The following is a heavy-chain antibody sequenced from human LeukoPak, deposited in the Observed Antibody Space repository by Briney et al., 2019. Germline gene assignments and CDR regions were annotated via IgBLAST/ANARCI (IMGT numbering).Heavy chain of an antibody. CDR3: ARDRYDSSGYYYPFDY. Sequence: GASVKVSCKASGYTFTSYYMHWVRQAPGQGLEWMGIINPSGGSTSYAQKFQGRVTMTWDTSTSTVYMELSSLRSEDTAVYYCARDRYDSSGYYYPFDYWGQGTLVTVSS. CDR2: INPSGGST. V-gene: IGHV1-46*01. D-gene: IGHD3-22*01. J-gene: IGHJ4*02. CDR1: GYTFTSYY.